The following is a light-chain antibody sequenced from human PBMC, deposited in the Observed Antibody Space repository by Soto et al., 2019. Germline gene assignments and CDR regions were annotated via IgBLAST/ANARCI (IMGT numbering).Light chain of an antibody. V-gene: IGKV3-20*01. CDR2: GAS. Sequence: EIVLTQSPGTLSLSPGERATLSCRASQSIANSYLAWYQQNPGQTPRLLIYGASDRATGIPVRFSGSGSGADFTLTISRLEPEDFAVYSCQQYGNSPHTFGQGTKLEIK. CDR1: QSIANSY. J-gene: IGKJ2*01. CDR3: QQYGNSPHT.